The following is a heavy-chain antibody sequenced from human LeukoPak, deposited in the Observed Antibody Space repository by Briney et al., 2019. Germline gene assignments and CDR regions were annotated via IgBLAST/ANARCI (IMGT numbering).Heavy chain of an antibody. CDR2: IMWDGRVI. J-gene: IGHJ4*02. V-gene: IGHV3-9*01. Sequence: AGGSLTLSCAASGFTFHDYATQWVRHDPGKGREWVSGIMWDGRVISYAPSVMGRLTASRDNAKNSPFLQMNRLRPEDTALYYCTKSDCSSTSCHTSDYWGQGTLVTVSS. CDR3: TKSDCSSTSCHTSDY. CDR1: GFTFHDYA. D-gene: IGHD2-2*02.